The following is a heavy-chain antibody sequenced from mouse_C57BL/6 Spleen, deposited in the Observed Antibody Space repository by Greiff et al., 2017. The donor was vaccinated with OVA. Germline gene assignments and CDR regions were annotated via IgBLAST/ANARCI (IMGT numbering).Heavy chain of an antibody. J-gene: IGHJ2*01. V-gene: IGHV5-4*03. CDR2: ISDGGSYT. CDR3: ARGALRYPDY. CDR1: GFTFSSYA. Sequence: EVKVVESGGGLVKPGGSLKLSCAASGFTFSSYAMSWVRQTPEKRLEWVATISDGGSYTYYPDNVKGRFTISRDNAKNNLYLQMSHLKSEDTAMYYCARGALRYPDYWGQGTTLTVSS. D-gene: IGHD1-1*01.